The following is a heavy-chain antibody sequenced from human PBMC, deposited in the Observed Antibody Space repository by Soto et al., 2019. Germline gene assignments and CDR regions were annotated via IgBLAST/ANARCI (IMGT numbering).Heavy chain of an antibody. D-gene: IGHD5-12*01. CDR2: IIPIFGTA. J-gene: IGHJ6*02. Sequence: GASVKVSCKASGGTFSSYAISWVRQAPGQGLEWMGGIIPIFGTANYAQKFQGRVTITADKSTSTAYMELSSLRSEDTAVYYCASVEMATITAGYYYYYGMDVWGQGTTVTVSS. CDR3: ASVEMATITAGYYYYYGMDV. CDR1: GGTFSSYA. V-gene: IGHV1-69*06.